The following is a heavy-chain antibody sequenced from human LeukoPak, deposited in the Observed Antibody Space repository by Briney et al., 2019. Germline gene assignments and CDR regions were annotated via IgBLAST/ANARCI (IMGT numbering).Heavy chain of an antibody. D-gene: IGHD1/OR15-1a*01. V-gene: IGHV1-24*01. J-gene: IGHJ4*02. Sequence: GASVKVSCKVSGYTLTELSMHWVRQAPGKGLEWMGGFDPEDGETFYAQKFQGRVTMTEDTSTDTAYMELSSLRSEDTAVYYCAGFQTEFTFNEQTFDYWGQGTLVTVSS. CDR1: GYTLTELS. CDR2: FDPEDGET. CDR3: AGFQTEFTFNEQTFDY.